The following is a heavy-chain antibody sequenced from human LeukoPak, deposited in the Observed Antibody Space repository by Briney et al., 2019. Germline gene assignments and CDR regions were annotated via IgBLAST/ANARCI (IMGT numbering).Heavy chain of an antibody. CDR3: AKGGSYLGGSYYYYMDV. CDR2: ISSSSSYI. CDR1: GFTLSSYS. V-gene: IGHV3-21*04. D-gene: IGHD1-26*01. Sequence: GGSLRLSCAASGFTLSSYSMNWVRQAPGKGLEWVSCISSSSSYIYYADSVKGRFTISRDNAKKSLYLQMNSLRAEDTAVYYCAKGGSYLGGSYYYYMDVWGKGTTVTVSS. J-gene: IGHJ6*03.